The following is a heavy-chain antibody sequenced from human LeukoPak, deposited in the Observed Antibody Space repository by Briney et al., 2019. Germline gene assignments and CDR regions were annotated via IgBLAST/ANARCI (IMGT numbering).Heavy chain of an antibody. CDR1: GYTFTSYY. D-gene: IGHD3-22*01. V-gene: IGHV1-46*01. CDR3: ARGSADYDSSGYHQTPFDY. CDR2: INPSGGST. Sequence: ASVKVSCKASGYTFTSYYMHWVRQAPGQGLEWMGIINPSGGSTSYAQKFQGRVTMTRDTSTSTAYMELSSLRSEDTAVYYCARGSADYDSSGYHQTPFDYWGQGTLVTVSS. J-gene: IGHJ4*02.